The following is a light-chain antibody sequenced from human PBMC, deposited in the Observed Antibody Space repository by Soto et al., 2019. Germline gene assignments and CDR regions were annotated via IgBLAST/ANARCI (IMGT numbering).Light chain of an antibody. V-gene: IGKV1-27*01. Sequence: DIQMTQSPSPLTASVGDRVTISCRASQGFSNSLAWYQQKPGKVPTLLIYGASILQSGVPSRFSGSGSGTEFTLTISSLQPEDVATYYCQKYDSAPLTFGGGTKVEIK. J-gene: IGKJ4*01. CDR2: GAS. CDR3: QKYDSAPLT. CDR1: QGFSNS.